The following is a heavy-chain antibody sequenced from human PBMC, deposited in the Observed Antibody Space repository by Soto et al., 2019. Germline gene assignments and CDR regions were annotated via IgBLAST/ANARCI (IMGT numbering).Heavy chain of an antibody. CDR1: GFTFSSYA. Sequence: GGSLRLSCAASGFTFSSYAMHWVRQAPGKGLEWVAVISYDGSNKYYADSVKGRFTISRDNSKNTLYLQMNSLRAEDTAVYYCARGGAYYYDSSGYYHPAGFDYWGQGTLVTVSS. CDR2: ISYDGSNK. J-gene: IGHJ4*02. V-gene: IGHV3-30-3*01. D-gene: IGHD3-22*01. CDR3: ARGGAYYYDSSGYYHPAGFDY.